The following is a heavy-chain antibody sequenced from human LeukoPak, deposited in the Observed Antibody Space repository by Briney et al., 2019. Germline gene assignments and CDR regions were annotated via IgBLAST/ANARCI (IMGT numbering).Heavy chain of an antibody. CDR3: ARYSGEYYYGSGSYYIDY. CDR2: IYYSGST. Sequence: SETPSLTCTVSGYSIDSGYYWGWIRQPPGKGLEWIGSIYYSGSTYYNPSLKSRVTISVDTSKNQFSLKLSSVTAADTAVYYCARYSGEYYYGSGSYYIDYWGQGTLVTVSS. D-gene: IGHD3-10*01. V-gene: IGHV4-38-2*02. J-gene: IGHJ4*02. CDR1: GYSIDSGYY.